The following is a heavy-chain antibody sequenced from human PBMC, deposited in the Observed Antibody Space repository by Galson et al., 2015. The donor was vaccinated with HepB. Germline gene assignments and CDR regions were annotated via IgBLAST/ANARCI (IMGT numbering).Heavy chain of an antibody. D-gene: IGHD3-10*01. Sequence: VKVSCKASGGTFSNYAVNWVRQAPGQGLQWMGGIIVMFGTSNYAQNFQGRVTITADESTSTAYMELSSLRSEDTAVYYCARDSGSSGWLPMWGQGTMVTVSS. V-gene: IGHV1-69*13. CDR1: GGTFSNYA. CDR2: IIVMFGTS. J-gene: IGHJ3*02. CDR3: ARDSGSSGWLPM.